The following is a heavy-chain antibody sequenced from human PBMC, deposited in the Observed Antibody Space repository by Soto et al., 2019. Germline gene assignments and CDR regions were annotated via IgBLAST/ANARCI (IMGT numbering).Heavy chain of an antibody. V-gene: IGHV2-5*02. CDR1: GFSLSTRGVG. Sequence: QITLKESGPTLVKPKQTLTLTCTFSGFSLSTRGVGVAWIRQPPGKALEWLALIFWDDDKWYSPSLKSRLTITEDTSKNQVVLTMTNMDPVVKATYHCAHRPRGYAYFFDNWGQVTLATVSS. D-gene: IGHD5-12*01. CDR3: AHRPRGYAYFFDN. J-gene: IGHJ4*02. CDR2: IFWDDDK.